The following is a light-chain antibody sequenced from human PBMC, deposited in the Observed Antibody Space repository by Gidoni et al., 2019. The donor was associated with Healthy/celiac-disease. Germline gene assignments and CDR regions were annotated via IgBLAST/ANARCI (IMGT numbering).Light chain of an antibody. Sequence: EIVLTQSPGTLSLSPGERATLSCRASQSFSSSYLAWYQQKPGQAPRLLIYGASSRATGIPRLEPEDFAVYYCQQYGSSLYTFXQXTKLEIK. J-gene: IGKJ2*01. CDR2: GAS. CDR1: QSFSSSY. V-gene: IGKV3-20*01. CDR3: QQYGSSLYT.